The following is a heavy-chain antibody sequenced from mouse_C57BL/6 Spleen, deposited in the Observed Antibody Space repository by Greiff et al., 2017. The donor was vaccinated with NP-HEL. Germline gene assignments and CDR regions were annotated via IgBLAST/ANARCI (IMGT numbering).Heavy chain of an antibody. V-gene: IGHV1-64*01. D-gene: IGHD2-2*01. CDR3: ARRGLPCYWYFDV. CDR1: GYNFTSYW. CDR2: IHPNSGST. Sequence: QVHVKQPGAELVKPGASVKLSCKASGYNFTSYWMHWVKQRPGQGLEWIGMIHPNSGSTKYNQKFKSKATLTVDKSSSTAYMQLSSLTSEDSAVYYCARRGLPCYWYFDVWGTGTTVTVSS. J-gene: IGHJ1*03.